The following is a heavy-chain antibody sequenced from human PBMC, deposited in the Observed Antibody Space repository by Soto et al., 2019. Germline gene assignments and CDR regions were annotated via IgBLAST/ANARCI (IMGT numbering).Heavy chain of an antibody. J-gene: IGHJ4*02. CDR2: IYYSGST. D-gene: IGHD3-22*01. V-gene: IGHV4-30-4*01. Sequence: QVQLQESGPGLVKPSQTLSLTCTVSGGSISSGDYYWSWIRQPPGKGLEWIGYIYYSGSTYYNPSLNSRVTISVDTSKNQFSLKLSSVTAADTAVYYCARDLRPMSLYYDSSGFDYWGQGTLVTVSS. CDR3: ARDLRPMSLYYDSSGFDY. CDR1: GGSISSGDYY.